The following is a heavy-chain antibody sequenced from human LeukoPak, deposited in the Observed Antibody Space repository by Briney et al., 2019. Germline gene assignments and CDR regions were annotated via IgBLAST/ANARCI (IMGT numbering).Heavy chain of an antibody. CDR2: IYYSGST. Sequence: SETLSLTCTVSGGSISSYYWSWIRQPPGKGLEWIGYIYYSGSTNYNPSLKSRVTISVDTSKNQFSLKLSSVTAADTAVYYCARRRFGEGVYYYFDYWGQGTLVTVSS. J-gene: IGHJ4*02. V-gene: IGHV4-59*01. D-gene: IGHD3-10*01. CDR1: GGSISSYY. CDR3: ARRRFGEGVYYYFDY.